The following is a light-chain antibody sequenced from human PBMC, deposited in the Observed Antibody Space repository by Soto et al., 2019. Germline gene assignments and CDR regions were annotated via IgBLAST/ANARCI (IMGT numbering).Light chain of an antibody. CDR1: SNDVGGYNY. CDR2: EVN. J-gene: IGLJ1*01. CDR3: SSFAVSNSFV. V-gene: IGLV2-8*01. Sequence: QSLLTQPPSASGSPGQSVTISCTGTSNDVGGYNYVSWYQQHPGKAPKLMIYEVNKRPSGVPDRFSGSKSGNTASLTVSGLQAEDEADYYYSSFAVSNSFVFGTGTKVTVL.